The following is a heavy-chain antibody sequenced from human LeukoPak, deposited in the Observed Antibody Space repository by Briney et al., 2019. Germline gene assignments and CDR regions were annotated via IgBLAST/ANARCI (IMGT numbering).Heavy chain of an antibody. J-gene: IGHJ4*02. D-gene: IGHD2-2*01. CDR1: GGSISSYY. Sequence: PSETLSLTCTVSGGSISSYYWSWIRQPPGKGLEWIGYIYYSGSTNYNPSLKSRVTISVGTSKNQFSLKLSSVTAADTAVYYCASMYLKYQLLSWGQGTLVTVSS. CDR2: IYYSGST. CDR3: ASMYLKYQLLS. V-gene: IGHV4-59*08.